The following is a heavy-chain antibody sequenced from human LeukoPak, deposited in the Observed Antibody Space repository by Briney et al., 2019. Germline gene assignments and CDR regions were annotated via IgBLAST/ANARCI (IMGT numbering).Heavy chain of an antibody. CDR1: GYNFPRNG. D-gene: IGHD3-16*01. CDR3: ARDVNYAFDY. V-gene: IGHV1-18*01. Sequence: ASAKVSCKPSGYNFPRNGISWVRQAPGQGLEWMGWISAYSGNTNYAQKFQDRVTLTTDTPTSTAYMELRSLRSDDTAVYYCARDVNYAFDYWGQGTLVTVSS. CDR2: ISAYSGNT. J-gene: IGHJ4*02.